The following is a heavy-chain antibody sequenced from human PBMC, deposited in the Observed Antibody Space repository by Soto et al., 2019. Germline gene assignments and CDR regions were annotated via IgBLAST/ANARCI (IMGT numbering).Heavy chain of an antibody. V-gene: IGHV3-23*01. J-gene: IGHJ4*02. CDR1: GFTFSSCA. CDR2: MSGKGGST. CDR3: AHPVAVDMVF. D-gene: IGHD5-12*01. Sequence: GGSLRLXCAASGFTFSSCAMGWVRQAPGKGLEGVSGMSGKGGSTYYADSVEVRFTISRDNAKNNLYLQMNSLRAEDTAMYYCAHPVAVDMVFWGQGTLVTVSS.